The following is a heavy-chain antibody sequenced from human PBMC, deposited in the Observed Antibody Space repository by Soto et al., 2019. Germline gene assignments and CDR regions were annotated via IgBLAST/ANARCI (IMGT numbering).Heavy chain of an antibody. V-gene: IGHV1-3*01. D-gene: IGHD6-19*01. CDR2: INAGNGNT. J-gene: IGHJ4*02. CDR3: ARDLGGWTDY. CDR1: CYTFTSSS. Sequence: ASVKVSCKASCYTFTSSSLQSGRQAPGQRLEWMGWINAGNGNTKYSQKFQGRVTITSDTSASTDYMELSSLRSEDTAVYYCARDLGGWTDYWGQGTLVTVSS.